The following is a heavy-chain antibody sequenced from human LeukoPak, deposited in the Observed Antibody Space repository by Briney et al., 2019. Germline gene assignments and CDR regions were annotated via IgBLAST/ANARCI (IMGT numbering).Heavy chain of an antibody. CDR1: GDSPSRRNR. Sequence: SETLSLTCVHPGDSPSRRNRWGGARQPPGKGLEGIGEIYHSGSTNYNPSLKRRVTISVDTAKNQFSLKLRAVTAADTAVYYCASSNYIPSLMSRVTISLVPSKIQVPLMSSSVTAADTAVYYFVMYEPRFGSGIYFYFLLWGRGTLVTVSS. CDR3: ASSNYIPSLMSRVTISLVPSKIQVPLMSSSVTAADTAVYYFVMYEPRFGSGIYFYFLL. V-gene: IGHV4-4*02. D-gene: IGHD2/OR15-2a*01. CDR2: IYHSGST. J-gene: IGHJ4*02.